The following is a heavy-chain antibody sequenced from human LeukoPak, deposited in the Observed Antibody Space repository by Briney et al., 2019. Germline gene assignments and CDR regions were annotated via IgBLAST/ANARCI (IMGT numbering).Heavy chain of an antibody. D-gene: IGHD3-16*02. Sequence: PSETLSLTCTVSGGSISSSSYYWGWIRQPPGKGLEWIGSIYYSGSTYYNPSLKSRVTISVDTSKNQFSLKLSSVTAADTAVYYCARQGVTLMGVYWGQGTLVTVSS. V-gene: IGHV4-39*01. CDR2: IYYSGST. J-gene: IGHJ4*02. CDR1: GGSISSSSYY. CDR3: ARQGVTLMGVY.